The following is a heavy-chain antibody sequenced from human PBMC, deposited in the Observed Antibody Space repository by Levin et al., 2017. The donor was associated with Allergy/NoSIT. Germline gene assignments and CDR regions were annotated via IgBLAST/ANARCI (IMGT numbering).Heavy chain of an antibody. CDR3: ARGDYYGSGRGEDYFDY. V-gene: IGHV3-20*01. Sequence: GESLKISCAASGFTFDDYGMSWVRQAPGKGLEWVSGINWNGGSTGYADSVKGRFTISRDNAKNSLYLQMNSLRAEDTALYHCARGDYYGSGRGEDYFDYWGQGTLVTVSS. J-gene: IGHJ4*02. CDR1: GFTFDDYG. D-gene: IGHD3-10*01. CDR2: INWNGGST.